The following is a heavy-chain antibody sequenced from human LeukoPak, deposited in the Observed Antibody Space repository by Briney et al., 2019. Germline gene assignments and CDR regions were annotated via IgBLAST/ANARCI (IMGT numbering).Heavy chain of an antibody. V-gene: IGHV4-59*01. J-gene: IGHJ4*02. CDR1: GGSISSYY. CDR3: ARVDYGDYLSHDY. CDR2: IYYSGST. Sequence: SETLSLTCTVSGGSISSYYWSWIRQPPGKGLEWIGYIYYSGSTNYNPSLKSRVTISVDTSKNQFSLKLSSVTAADTAVYYCARVDYGDYLSHDYWGQGTLVTVSS. D-gene: IGHD4-17*01.